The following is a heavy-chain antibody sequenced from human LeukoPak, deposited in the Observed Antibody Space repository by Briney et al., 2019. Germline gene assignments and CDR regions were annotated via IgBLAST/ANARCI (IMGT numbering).Heavy chain of an antibody. CDR2: IIPILGIA. CDR1: GGTFSSYA. CDR3: ARYPPCSGGSCYSDWFDP. J-gene: IGHJ5*02. D-gene: IGHD2-15*01. Sequence: SVKVSCKACGGTFSSYAISWVRQAPGQGLEWVGRIIPILGIANYAQKFQGRVTITADKSTSTAYMELSSLRSEDTAVYYCARYPPCSGGSCYSDWFDPWGQGTLVTVSS. V-gene: IGHV1-69*04.